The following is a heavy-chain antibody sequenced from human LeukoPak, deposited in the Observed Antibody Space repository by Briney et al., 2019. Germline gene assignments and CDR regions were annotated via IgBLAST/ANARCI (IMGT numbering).Heavy chain of an antibody. V-gene: IGHV4-34*01. CDR1: GGSFSGYY. CDR2: INHSGST. D-gene: IGHD2-2*01. CDR3: ARFHYCSSTNCYPRHFDY. J-gene: IGHJ4*02. Sequence: PSETLSLTCAVYGGSFSGYYWSWIRQPPGKGLEWIGEINHSGSTNYNPSLKSRVTISVDTSKNQFSLKLSSVTAADTAVYYCARFHYCSSTNCYPRHFDYWGQGTLVTVSS.